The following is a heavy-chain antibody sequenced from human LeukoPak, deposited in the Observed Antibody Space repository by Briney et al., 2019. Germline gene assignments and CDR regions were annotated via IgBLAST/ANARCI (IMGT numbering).Heavy chain of an antibody. CDR1: GFTFSSYS. D-gene: IGHD6-13*01. V-gene: IGHV3-23*01. CDR2: TSGSGGTT. J-gene: IGHJ4*02. CDR3: AKNTLASAASVDN. Sequence: GGSLRLSCAASGFTFSSYSMNWVRQAPGRGLEWVSVTSGSGGTTYYADSVRGRFSISRDNSKNTLYLQMNNLRTEDTAVYYCAKNTLASAASVDNWGQGTLVTVSS.